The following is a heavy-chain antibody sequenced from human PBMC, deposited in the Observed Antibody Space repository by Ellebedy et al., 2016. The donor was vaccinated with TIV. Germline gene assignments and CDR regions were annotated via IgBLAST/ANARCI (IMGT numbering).Heavy chain of an antibody. Sequence: GGSLRLXXAASGFTFSSYAMHWVRQAPGKGLEWVAVISYDGSNKYYADSVKGRFTISRDNSKNTLYLQMNSLRAEDTAVYYCAISAPALVSRAAFDYWGQGTLVTVSS. V-gene: IGHV3-30-3*01. CDR3: AISAPALVSRAAFDY. CDR1: GFTFSSYA. J-gene: IGHJ4*02. D-gene: IGHD3-9*01. CDR2: ISYDGSNK.